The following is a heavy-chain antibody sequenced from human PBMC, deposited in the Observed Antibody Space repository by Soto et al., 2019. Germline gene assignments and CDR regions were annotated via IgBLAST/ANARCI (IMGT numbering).Heavy chain of an antibody. Sequence: QVQLQQWGAGLLKPSETLSLTCAVYGGSFSGYYWSWIRQPPGKGLEWIGEINHSGSTNYNPSLKSRVTISVDTSKNQFSLKLSSVTAADTAVYYCARGSRRYTGTWFDPWGQGTLVTVSS. CDR2: INHSGST. V-gene: IGHV4-34*01. D-gene: IGHD2-2*02. CDR3: ARGSRRYTGTWFDP. CDR1: GGSFSGYY. J-gene: IGHJ5*02.